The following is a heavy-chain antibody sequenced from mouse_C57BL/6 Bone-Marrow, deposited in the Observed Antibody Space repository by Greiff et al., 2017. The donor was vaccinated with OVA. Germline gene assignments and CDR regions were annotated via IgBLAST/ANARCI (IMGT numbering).Heavy chain of an antibody. CDR3: ARRSSLYYYAMDY. J-gene: IGHJ4*01. CDR2: LSNGGGST. Sequence: EVQLVESGGGLVQPGGSLKLSCAASGFTFSDYYMYWVRQTPEKRLEWVAYLSNGGGSTYYPDTVKGRFTISRDNAKNTLYLQMSRLKSEDTAMYYCARRSSLYYYAMDYWGQGTSVTVSS. V-gene: IGHV5-12*01. CDR1: GFTFSDYY. D-gene: IGHD1-1*01.